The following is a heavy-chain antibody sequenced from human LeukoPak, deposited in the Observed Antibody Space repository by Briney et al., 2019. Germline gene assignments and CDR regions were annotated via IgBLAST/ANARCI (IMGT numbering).Heavy chain of an antibody. CDR1: GGSFSGYY. CDR3: ARSKRIAVAARAGVDY. CDR2: INHSGST. V-gene: IGHV4-34*01. D-gene: IGHD6-19*01. Sequence: PSETLSLTCAVYGGSFSGYYWSWIRQPPGKGLEWIGEINHSGSTNYNPSLKSRVTISVDTSKNQFSLKLSSVTAADTAVYYCARSKRIAVAARAGVDYWGQGTLVTVSS. J-gene: IGHJ4*02.